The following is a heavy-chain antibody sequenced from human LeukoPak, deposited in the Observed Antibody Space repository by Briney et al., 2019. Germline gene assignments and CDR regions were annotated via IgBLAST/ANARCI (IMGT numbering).Heavy chain of an antibody. V-gene: IGHV3-23*01. D-gene: IGHD3-22*01. CDR2: ISGGGGST. CDR1: GFIFSNYA. CDR3: AKARNSYDGGVYPYYFYCMDV. Sequence: GGSLRLSCAASGFIFSNYAMSWVRQAPGKGLEWVSGISGGGGSTYYADSVKGRFTISRDNSKNTLYLQMNSLRAEDTAVYYCAKARNSYDGGVYPYYFYCMDVWGQGTTVTVSS. J-gene: IGHJ6*02.